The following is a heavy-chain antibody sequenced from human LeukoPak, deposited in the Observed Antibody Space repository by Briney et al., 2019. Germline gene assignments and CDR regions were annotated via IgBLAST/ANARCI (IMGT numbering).Heavy chain of an antibody. V-gene: IGHV5-51*01. Sequence: GESLKISCKGSGYSFTNYWIGWVRQMPGEGLEWMGIIYPGDSDTRYSPSFQGQVTISADKSISTAYLQWSSLKASDTAMYYCARQGRYYYDSSGSFDYWGQGTLVTVSS. CDR2: IYPGDSDT. CDR1: GYSFTNYW. D-gene: IGHD3-22*01. J-gene: IGHJ4*02. CDR3: ARQGRYYYDSSGSFDY.